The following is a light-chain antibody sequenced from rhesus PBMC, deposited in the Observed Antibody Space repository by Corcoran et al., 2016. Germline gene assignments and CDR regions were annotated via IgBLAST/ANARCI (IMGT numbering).Light chain of an antibody. J-gene: IGKJ4*01. CDR3: QQHNSHPLT. CDR2: AAS. V-gene: IGKV1-44*02. CDR1: QTISSY. Sequence: DIQMTQSPSSLSASVGDRVTITCRASQTISSYLAWYQQKPGKVPKLLIYAASSLESGVPSRFSGRGSGTEVTLTISSLQPEDFATYYCQQHNSHPLTFGGGTKVEIK.